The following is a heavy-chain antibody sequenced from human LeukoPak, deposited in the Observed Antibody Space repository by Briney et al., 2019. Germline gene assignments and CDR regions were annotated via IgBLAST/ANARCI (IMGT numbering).Heavy chain of an antibody. CDR2: INPNSGGT. CDR1: GYTLTELS. Sequence: ASVKVSCKVSGYTLTELSMHWVRQAPGKGLEWMGWINPNSGGTNYAQKFQGRVTMTRDTSISTAYMELSRLRSDDTAVYYCARDGRETPTFNYWGQGTLVTVSS. J-gene: IGHJ4*02. V-gene: IGHV1-2*02. CDR3: ARDGRETPTFNY.